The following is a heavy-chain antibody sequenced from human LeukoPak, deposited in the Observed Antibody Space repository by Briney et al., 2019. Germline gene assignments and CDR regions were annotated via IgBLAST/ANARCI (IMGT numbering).Heavy chain of an antibody. J-gene: IGHJ4*02. CDR1: GFTFSSYS. CDR3: ARDAVAATGLFDY. D-gene: IGHD6-19*01. CDR2: ISDDGSNK. V-gene: IGHV3-30*03. Sequence: GGSLRLSCAASGFTFSSYSMNWVRQAPGKGLEWVAVISDDGSNKYYADSVKGRFTISRDNSKNTVYLQMNSLRAEDTAVYYCARDAVAATGLFDYWGQGTLVTVSS.